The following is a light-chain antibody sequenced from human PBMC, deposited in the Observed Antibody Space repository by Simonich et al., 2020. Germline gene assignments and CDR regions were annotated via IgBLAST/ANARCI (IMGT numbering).Light chain of an antibody. CDR2: EGR. CDR3: CSYAGSSTLV. J-gene: IGLJ2*01. Sequence: QSALTQPASVSGSPGQSITISCTETSSDVGCYNLVSWYQQHPGKAPKLMIYEGRKRPSGVSNRFSGSKSGNTASLTISGLQAEDEADYYCCSYAGSSTLVFGGGTKLTVL. CDR1: SSDVGCYNL. V-gene: IGLV2-23*01.